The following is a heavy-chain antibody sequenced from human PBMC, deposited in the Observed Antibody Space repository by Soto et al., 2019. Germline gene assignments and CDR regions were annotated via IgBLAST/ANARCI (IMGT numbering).Heavy chain of an antibody. Sequence: GGSLRLSCAASGFTFSSYGMHWVRQAPGKGLEWVAVIWYDGSNKYYADSVKGRFTISRDNSKNTLYLQMNSLRAEDTAVYYCAREGGGYCSSTSCLKYYYYYGMDVWGQGTTVTVSS. J-gene: IGHJ6*02. CDR1: GFTFSSYG. CDR3: AREGGGYCSSTSCLKYYYYYGMDV. V-gene: IGHV3-33*01. D-gene: IGHD2-2*01. CDR2: IWYDGSNK.